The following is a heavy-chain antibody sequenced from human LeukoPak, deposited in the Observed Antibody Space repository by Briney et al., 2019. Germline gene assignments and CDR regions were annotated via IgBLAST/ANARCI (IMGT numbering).Heavy chain of an antibody. CDR1: GGSFSGYY. Sequence: SETLSLTCAVYGGSFSGYYWSWIRQPPGKGLEWIGSIYYSGSTYDNPSLKSRVTMSVDTSKKQFSLKLNSVTAADTAVYYCARGSRELYYFDYWGQGTLVTVSA. J-gene: IGHJ4*02. CDR2: IYYSGST. V-gene: IGHV4-34*01. CDR3: ARGSRELYYFDY. D-gene: IGHD1-7*01.